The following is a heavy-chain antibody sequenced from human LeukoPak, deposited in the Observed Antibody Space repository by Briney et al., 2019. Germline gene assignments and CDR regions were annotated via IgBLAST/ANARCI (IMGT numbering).Heavy chain of an antibody. D-gene: IGHD1-14*01. CDR1: GGSISSYY. V-gene: IGHV4-59*08. CDR2: IYYSGST. CDR3: ARQPGGTAAFDI. J-gene: IGHJ3*02. Sequence: PSETLSLTCTVSGGSISSYYWSWIRQPPGKGLEWIAYIYYSGSTNYNPSLKSRVTISVDTSKNQFSLKLSSVTAADTAVYYCARQPGGTAAFDIWDQGTMVTVSS.